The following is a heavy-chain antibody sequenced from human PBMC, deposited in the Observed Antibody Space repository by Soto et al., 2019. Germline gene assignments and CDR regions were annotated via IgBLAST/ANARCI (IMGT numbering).Heavy chain of an antibody. CDR3: AKEGDDILTGYSKDYFDY. J-gene: IGHJ4*02. CDR2: ISGSGGST. D-gene: IGHD3-9*01. CDR1: GFTFSSYA. V-gene: IGHV3-23*01. Sequence: GGSLRLSCAASGFTFSSYAVSWVRQAPGKGLEWVSAISGSGGSTYYADSVKGRFTISRDNSKNTLYLQMNSLRAEDTAVYYCAKEGDDILTGYSKDYFDYWGQGTLVTVSS.